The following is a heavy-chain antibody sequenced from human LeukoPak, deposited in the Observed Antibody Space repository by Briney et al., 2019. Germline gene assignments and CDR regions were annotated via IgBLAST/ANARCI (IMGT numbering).Heavy chain of an antibody. Sequence: SQTLSLTCTVSGGSISSGGYYWSWIRQHPGKGLEWIGYIYYSGSTYYNPPLKSRVTMSVDTSKNQFSLKLSSVTAADTAVYYCAMLSGGYVGWFDPWGQGTLVTVSS. CDR3: AMLSGGYVGWFDP. V-gene: IGHV4-31*03. J-gene: IGHJ5*02. CDR2: IYYSGST. D-gene: IGHD5-12*01. CDR1: GGSISSGGYY.